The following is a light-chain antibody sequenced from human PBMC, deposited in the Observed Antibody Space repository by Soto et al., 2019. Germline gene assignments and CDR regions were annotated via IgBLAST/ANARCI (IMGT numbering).Light chain of an antibody. CDR1: SSNIGRYT. Sequence: QAVVTQPPSTSETPGQRVTISCSGSSSNIGRYTVNWYQQLPGTAPKLLIYNNNQRPSGVPDRFSGSKSGTSASLAISGLQSEDEADYYCLTWDDRPNGGVFGGGTKLTVL. J-gene: IGLJ3*02. V-gene: IGLV1-44*01. CDR2: NNN. CDR3: LTWDDRPNGGV.